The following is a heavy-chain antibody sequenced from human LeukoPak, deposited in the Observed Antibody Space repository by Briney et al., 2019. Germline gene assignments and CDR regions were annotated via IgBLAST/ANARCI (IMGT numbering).Heavy chain of an antibody. J-gene: IGHJ5*02. Sequence: TASETLSLTCAVYGGSFSGYYWSWIRQPPGKGLEWIGEINHSGSTNYNPSLKSRVTISVDTSKNQFSLKLSSVTAADTAVYYCARGGRDWNYGPVPRPNWFDPWGQGTLVTVSS. CDR2: INHSGST. D-gene: IGHD1-7*01. V-gene: IGHV4-34*01. CDR3: ARGGRDWNYGPVPRPNWFDP. CDR1: GGSFSGYY.